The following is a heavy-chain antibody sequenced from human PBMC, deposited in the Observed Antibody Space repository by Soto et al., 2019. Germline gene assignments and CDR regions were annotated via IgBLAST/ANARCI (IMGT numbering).Heavy chain of an antibody. V-gene: IGHV5-51*01. CDR2: IYPGDSDT. Sequence: ESLKISCKGSGYSFTSYWIGWVRQMPGKGLEWMGIIYPGDSDTRYSPSFQGQVTISADKSISTAYLQWSSLKASDTAMYYCARPTDLRFLEWFLFDYWGQGTLVTVSS. CDR1: GYSFTSYW. D-gene: IGHD3-3*01. CDR3: ARPTDLRFLEWFLFDY. J-gene: IGHJ4*02.